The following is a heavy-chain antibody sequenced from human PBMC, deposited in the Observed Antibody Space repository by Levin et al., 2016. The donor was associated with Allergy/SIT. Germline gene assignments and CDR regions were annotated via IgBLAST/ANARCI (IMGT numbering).Heavy chain of an antibody. Sequence: GESLKISCAASGFTFSSYGMHWVRQAPGKGLEWVAVISYDGSNKYYADSVKGRFTISRDNSKNTLYLQMNSLRAEDTAVYYCAKDRCGGDCYYFDYWGQGTLVTVSS. J-gene: IGHJ4*02. V-gene: IGHV3-30*18. CDR1: GFTFSSYG. CDR3: AKDRCGGDCYYFDY. D-gene: IGHD2-21*01. CDR2: ISYDGSNK.